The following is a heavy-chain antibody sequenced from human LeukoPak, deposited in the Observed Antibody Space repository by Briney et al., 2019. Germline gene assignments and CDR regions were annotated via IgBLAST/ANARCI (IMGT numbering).Heavy chain of an antibody. V-gene: IGHV4-59*01. J-gene: IGHJ3*02. CDR3: ARGFRGAAYDFWSGYYVKGYAFDI. CDR2: IYYSGST. Sequence: SETLSLTCSGSGGSISSYYWSWMRQPPGKGLEWIGDIYYSGSTNYNPALKSRVTMSVDTSQNQFSLQLSSVHAADTAVYYCARGFRGAAYDFWSGYYVKGYAFDIWGQGTMVTVSS. CDR1: GGSISSYY. D-gene: IGHD3-3*01.